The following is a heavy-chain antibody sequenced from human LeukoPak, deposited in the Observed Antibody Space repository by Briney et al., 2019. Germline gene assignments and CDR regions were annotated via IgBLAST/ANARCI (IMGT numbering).Heavy chain of an antibody. CDR1: GYTFTSYD. CDR2: MNPNSGNT. V-gene: IGHV1-8*01. CDR3: AKDFGVLRYFDWLLTIDY. D-gene: IGHD3-9*01. Sequence: ASVKVSCKASGYTFTSYDINWVRQATGQGLEWMGWMNPNSGNTGYAQKFQGRVTMTRNTSISTAYMELSSLRSEDTAVYYCAKDFGVLRYFDWLLTIDYWGQGTLVTVPS. J-gene: IGHJ4*02.